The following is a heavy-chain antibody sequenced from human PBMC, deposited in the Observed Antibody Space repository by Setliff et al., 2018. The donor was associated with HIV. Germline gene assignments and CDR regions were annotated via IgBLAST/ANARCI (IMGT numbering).Heavy chain of an antibody. V-gene: IGHV1-8*02. CDR3: VILGLLYPA. D-gene: IGHD2-2*02. J-gene: IGHJ4*02. CDR1: GYTFTSYD. Sequence: ASVKVSCKASGYTFTSYDINWVRQATGQGLEWMGWMNPNSGNTGYAQKFQGRVTMTRNTSISTAYMELRSLRSDDTAVYYCVILGLLYPAWGQGTLVTVSS. CDR2: MNPNSGNT.